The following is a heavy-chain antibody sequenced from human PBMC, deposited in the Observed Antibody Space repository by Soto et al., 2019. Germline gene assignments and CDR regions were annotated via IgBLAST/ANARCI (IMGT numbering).Heavy chain of an antibody. Sequence: PGGSLRLSCAASGFTFSSYGMHWVRQAPGKGLEWVAVISYDGSNKYYADSVKGRFTISRDNSKNTLYLQMNSLRAEDTAGYYCAKTADKYFDEWGQGTVVTVSS. CDR3: AKTADKYFDE. J-gene: IGHJ4*02. CDR2: ISYDGSNK. CDR1: GFTFSSYG. V-gene: IGHV3-30*18. D-gene: IGHD6-19*01.